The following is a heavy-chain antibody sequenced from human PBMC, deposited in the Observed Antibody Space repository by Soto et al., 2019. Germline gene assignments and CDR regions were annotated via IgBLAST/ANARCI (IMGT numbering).Heavy chain of an antibody. CDR3: ATARDYDILTAYSYFDH. V-gene: IGHV4-38-2*01. CDR2: MCHSGRT. J-gene: IGHJ4*02. Sequence: SETLSLTCAVSGYSISSGYYWGWIRQPPGMGLEWIGRMCHSGRTYYNPSLKIRVTISVNTSNNQFLLKLSSVLAADTAPYYCATARDYDILTAYSYFDHWGQGTLVTVS. CDR1: GYSISSGYY. D-gene: IGHD3-9*01.